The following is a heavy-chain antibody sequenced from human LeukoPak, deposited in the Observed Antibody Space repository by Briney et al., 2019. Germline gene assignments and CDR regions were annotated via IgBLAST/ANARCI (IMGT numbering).Heavy chain of an antibody. D-gene: IGHD3-9*01. CDR3: ARLASDYDILTGAYYYYYMDV. CDR1: GFTFNSYA. Sequence: PGGSLRLSCAASGFTFNSYAMSWVRQAPGKGLEWVSAISGSGGSTYYADSVKGRFTISRDNSKNTLYLQMNSLRAEDTAVYYCARLASDYDILTGAYYYYYMDVWGKGTTVTVSS. J-gene: IGHJ6*03. CDR2: ISGSGGST. V-gene: IGHV3-23*01.